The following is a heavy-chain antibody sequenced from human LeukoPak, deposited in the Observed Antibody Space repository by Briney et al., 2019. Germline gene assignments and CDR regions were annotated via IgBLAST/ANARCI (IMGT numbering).Heavy chain of an antibody. CDR1: GFTLSYYW. CDR3: AAAKFYKTSPFDY. Sequence: GGSLRLSCAASGFTLSYYWMHWVRQAPGKGLGWVSRIDGGSTTNYAGSVKGRFTISRDNAKNTLYLEMSSLRPEDTAVYYCAAAKFYKTSPFDYWGQGTLVTVSS. CDR2: IDGGSTT. J-gene: IGHJ4*02. D-gene: IGHD2-2*01. V-gene: IGHV3-74*01.